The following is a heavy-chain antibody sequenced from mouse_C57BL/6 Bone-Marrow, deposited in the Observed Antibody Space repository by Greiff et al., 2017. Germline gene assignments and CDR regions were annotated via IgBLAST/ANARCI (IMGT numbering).Heavy chain of an antibody. J-gene: IGHJ2*01. V-gene: IGHV5-9*01. CDR2: ISGGGGNT. CDR1: GFTFSSYT. Sequence: EVQLVESGGGLVKPGGSLKLSCAASGFTFSSYTMSWVRQTPEKRLEWVATISGGGGNTYYPDSVKGRFTISRDNSKNPLYLQMSSLRSEDTALYYCGRRYYFDYWGQGTTLTVSS. CDR3: GRRYYFDY.